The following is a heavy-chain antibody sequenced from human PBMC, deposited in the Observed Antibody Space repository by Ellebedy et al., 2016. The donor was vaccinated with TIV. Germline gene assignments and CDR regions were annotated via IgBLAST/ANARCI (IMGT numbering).Heavy chain of an antibody. D-gene: IGHD3-22*01. CDR2: IDPSDSYT. J-gene: IGHJ4*02. CDR3: ASTWDTYDSSGSPDY. Sequence: GEPLKISXKGSGYSFTSYWIGWVRQMPGKGLEWMGRIDPSDSYTNYSPSFQGHVTISADKSISTAYLQWSSLKASDTAMYYCASTWDTYDSSGSPDYWGQGTLVTVSS. V-gene: IGHV5-10-1*01. CDR1: GYSFTSYW.